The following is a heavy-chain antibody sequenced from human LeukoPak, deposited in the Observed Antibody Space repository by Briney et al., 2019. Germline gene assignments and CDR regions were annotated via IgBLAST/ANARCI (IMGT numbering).Heavy chain of an antibody. CDR1: GFTFTNYW. V-gene: IGHV3-74*01. D-gene: IGHD3-10*01. Sequence: PGGSLRLSCAASGFTFTNYWMHWVRQAPGEGLVWLSRVNGDGTYTNYADPVKGRLTISRDNAENTLYLQMNSLRAEDTAVYYCTRRPYGGDGLDVWGPGTTVTVSS. CDR2: VNGDGTYT. J-gene: IGHJ6*02. CDR3: TRRPYGGDGLDV.